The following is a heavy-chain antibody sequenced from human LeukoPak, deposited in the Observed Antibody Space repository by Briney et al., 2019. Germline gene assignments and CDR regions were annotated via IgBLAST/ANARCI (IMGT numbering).Heavy chain of an antibody. CDR1: GFTFSSYA. J-gene: IGHJ6*03. Sequence: SGGSLRLSCAACGFTFSSYARRWLRQAPGKGLEWVSSISSSSSYIYFADSVKGRFTISRDNAKNSLYLQMNSLRAQDTAVYYCASLPGWFGDSYYYYYMDVWGKGTTVTVSS. V-gene: IGHV3-21*01. CDR2: ISSSSSYI. CDR3: ASLPGWFGDSYYYYYMDV. D-gene: IGHD3-10*01.